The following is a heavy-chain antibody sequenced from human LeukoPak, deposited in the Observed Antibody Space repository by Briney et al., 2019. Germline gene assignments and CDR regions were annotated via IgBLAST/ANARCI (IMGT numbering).Heavy chain of an antibody. J-gene: IGHJ4*02. CDR3: AKDVAAFPDY. V-gene: IGHV3-30*04. CDR1: GFTFSSYA. Sequence: GRSLRLSCAASGFTFSSYAMHWVRQAPGKGLEWVAVISYDGSNKYYADSVKGRFTISRDNSKNTLYLQMNSLRAEDTAVYYCAKDVAAFPDYWGQGTLVTVSS. CDR2: ISYDGSNK. D-gene: IGHD6-13*01.